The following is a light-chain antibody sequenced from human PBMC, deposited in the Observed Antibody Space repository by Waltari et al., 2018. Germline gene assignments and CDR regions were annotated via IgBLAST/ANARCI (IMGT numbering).Light chain of an antibody. CDR1: SSDVGGYDY. J-gene: IGLJ1*01. CDR3: CSYAGSYTYV. Sequence: QSALTQPRSVSGSPGQSVTISCTGTSSDVGGYDYVSWYQQHPGKAPKLMIYDVNKRPSGVPDRFSGSKSGNTASLTISGLQADDESDYYCCSYAGSYTYVFGPGTKVTVL. V-gene: IGLV2-11*01. CDR2: DVN.